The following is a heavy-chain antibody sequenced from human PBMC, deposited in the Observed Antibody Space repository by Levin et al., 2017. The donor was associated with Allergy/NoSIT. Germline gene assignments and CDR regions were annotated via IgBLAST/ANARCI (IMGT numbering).Heavy chain of an antibody. CDR3: TTYSSSWYYFDY. Sequence: GGSLRLSCAASGITFSNAWMSWARQAPGKGLEWVGRIKSKTDGGTTEYAAPVKGRFTISRDDSKNTLYLQMNSLNTEDTAVYFCTTYSSSWYYFDYWGQGTLVNVSS. J-gene: IGHJ4*02. CDR1: GITFSNAW. CDR2: IKSKTDGGTT. V-gene: IGHV3-15*01. D-gene: IGHD6-13*01.